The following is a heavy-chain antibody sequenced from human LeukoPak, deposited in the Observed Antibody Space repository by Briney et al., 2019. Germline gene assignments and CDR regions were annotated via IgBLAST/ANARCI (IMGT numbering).Heavy chain of an antibody. CDR3: ARDLAG. V-gene: IGHV3-53*01. CDR2: IDIGGST. CDR1: GFTVSSNY. J-gene: IGHJ4*02. Sequence: PRGSLRLSCAASGFTVSSNYMNWVRQAPGKGLEWVSVIDIGGSTYYADSVKGRFTISRDNSNNTVDLHMNSLRAEDTAVYYCARDLAGWGQGSLVTVSS.